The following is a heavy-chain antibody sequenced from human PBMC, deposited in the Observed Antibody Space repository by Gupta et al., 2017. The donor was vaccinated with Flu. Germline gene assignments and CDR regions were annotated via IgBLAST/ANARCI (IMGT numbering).Heavy chain of an antibody. CDR3: ARHVTSGLAESFWMDV. CDR2: IDPSDSYT. CDR1: GYSFTTYW. D-gene: IGHD3-10*01. V-gene: IGHV5-10-1*01. Sequence: EVQLVQSGAEVKKPGESLRISCKASGYSFTTYWINWVRQMPGKGLEWMGRIDPSDSYTNYSPSFQGHVTISADKSISTAYLQWSSLKASDTAMYYCARHVTSGLAESFWMDVWGQGTTVTVSS. J-gene: IGHJ6*02.